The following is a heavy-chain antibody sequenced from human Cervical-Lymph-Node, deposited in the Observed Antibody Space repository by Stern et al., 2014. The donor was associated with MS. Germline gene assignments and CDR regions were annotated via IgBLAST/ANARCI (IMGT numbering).Heavy chain of an antibody. CDR3: ASAYSSSHYYFDY. Sequence: VPLVESGGGVVQPGRSLRLSCAASGFSLSRYAMHWVRQAPGKGLEWVALIWYDGSNPYYADSVTGRFTISRDNFKNTLYLQMNSLRAEDTAVYYCASAYSSSHYYFDYWGQGTLVTVSS. CDR2: IWYDGSNP. D-gene: IGHD6-13*01. CDR1: GFSLSRYA. V-gene: IGHV3-33*01. J-gene: IGHJ4*02.